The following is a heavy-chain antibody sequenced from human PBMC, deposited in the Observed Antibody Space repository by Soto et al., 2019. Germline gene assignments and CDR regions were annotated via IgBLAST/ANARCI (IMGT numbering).Heavy chain of an antibody. J-gene: IGHJ4*02. CDR3: TGEVASGY. V-gene: IGHV3-30*03. D-gene: IGHD2-8*02. CDR1: EFTFSSYG. CDR2: ISYDGSNK. Sequence: GGPLRLSCAASEFTFSSYGMHWVRQAPGKGLEWVAVISYDGSNKYYADSVKGRFTISRDNSKNTLYLQMNSLRGDDMAVYYCTGEVASGYWGQGTLVTVSS.